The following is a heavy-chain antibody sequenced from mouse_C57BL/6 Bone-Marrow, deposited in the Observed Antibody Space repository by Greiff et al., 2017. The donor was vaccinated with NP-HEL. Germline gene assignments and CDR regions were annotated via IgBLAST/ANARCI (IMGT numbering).Heavy chain of an antibody. CDR1: GYTFTSYW. Sequence: QVQPQQPGAELVKPGASVKLSCKASGYTFTSYWMQWVKQRPGQGLEWIGEIDPSDSYTNYNQKFKGKATLTVDTSSSTAYMQLSSLTSEDSAVYYCVYSNFWYFDVWGTGTTVTVSS. CDR2: IDPSDSYT. J-gene: IGHJ1*03. D-gene: IGHD2-5*01. V-gene: IGHV1-50*01. CDR3: VYSNFWYFDV.